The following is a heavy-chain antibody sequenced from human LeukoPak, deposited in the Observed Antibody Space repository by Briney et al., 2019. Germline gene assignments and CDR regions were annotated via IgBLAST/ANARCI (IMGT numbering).Heavy chain of an antibody. Sequence: GGSLRLPCAASGFSVSTNYMSWVRQAPGKGLEWVAVISYDGSNKYYADSVKGRFTISRDNSKNTLYLQMNSLRAEDTAVYYCAKGGGDSDAFDIWGQGTMVTVSS. D-gene: IGHD2-21*02. CDR2: ISYDGSNK. CDR1: GFSVSTNY. CDR3: AKGGGDSDAFDI. V-gene: IGHV3-30*18. J-gene: IGHJ3*02.